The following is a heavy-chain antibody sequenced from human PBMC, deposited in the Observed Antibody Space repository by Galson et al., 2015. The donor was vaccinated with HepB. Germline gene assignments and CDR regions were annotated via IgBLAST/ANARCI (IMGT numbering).Heavy chain of an antibody. D-gene: IGHD3-22*01. CDR3: ARDKTSLITMIVVGAFDI. Sequence: SLRLSCAASGFTFSSYAMHWVRQTPGKGLEWVAVISYDGSNKYYADSVKGRFTISRDNSKNTLYLQMNSLRAEDTAVYYCARDKTSLITMIVVGAFDIWGQGTMVTVSS. V-gene: IGHV3-30-3*01. CDR1: GFTFSSYA. CDR2: ISYDGSNK. J-gene: IGHJ3*02.